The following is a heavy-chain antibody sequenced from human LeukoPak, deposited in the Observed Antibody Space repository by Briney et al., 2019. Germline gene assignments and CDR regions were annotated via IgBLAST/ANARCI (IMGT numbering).Heavy chain of an antibody. Sequence: SEPLSLTCAVSGDSISNHYWNWLRQSPGEGLEWIGYVYYSGSANYNPSLRSRVTISLDTSKNHLSLKLSSVTAADTAVYYCARLGGYSDSWGQGTLVTVSS. CDR1: GDSISNHY. D-gene: IGHD5-12*01. CDR3: ARLGGYSDS. J-gene: IGHJ4*02. V-gene: IGHV4-59*08. CDR2: VYYSGSA.